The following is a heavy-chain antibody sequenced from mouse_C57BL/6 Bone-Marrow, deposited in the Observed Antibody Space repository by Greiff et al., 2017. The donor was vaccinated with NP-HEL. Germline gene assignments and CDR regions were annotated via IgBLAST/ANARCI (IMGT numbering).Heavy chain of an antibody. CDR1: GYTFTDYY. Sequence: VHLVESGAELVRPGASVKLSCKASGYTFTDYYINWVKQRPGQGLEWIARIYPGSGNTYYNEKFKGKATLTAEKSSSTAYMQLSSLTSEDSAVYFCAREGNTGYFDYWGQGTTLTVSS. CDR2: IYPGSGNT. V-gene: IGHV1-76*01. CDR3: AREGNTGYFDY. D-gene: IGHD2-1*01. J-gene: IGHJ2*01.